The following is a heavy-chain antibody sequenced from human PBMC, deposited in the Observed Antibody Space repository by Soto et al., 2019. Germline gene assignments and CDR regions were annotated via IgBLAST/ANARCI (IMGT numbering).Heavy chain of an antibody. V-gene: IGHV1-69*12. D-gene: IGHD3-22*01. Sequence: QVQLVQAGAEVKKPGSSVNVSCKASGGTFSSYAISWVRQAPGQGLEWMGGIIPIFGTANYAQKFQGRVTIPADESTSTAYMELSSLRSEDTAVYYCAREGANGTMIVVGAFDIWGQGTMVTVSS. CDR1: GGTFSSYA. J-gene: IGHJ3*02. CDR3: AREGANGTMIVVGAFDI. CDR2: IIPIFGTA.